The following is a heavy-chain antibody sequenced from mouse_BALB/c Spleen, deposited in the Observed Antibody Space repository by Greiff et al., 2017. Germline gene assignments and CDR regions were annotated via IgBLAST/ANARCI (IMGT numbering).Heavy chain of an antibody. Sequence: EVQLVESGAELVKPGASVKLSCTASGFNIKDTYMHWVKQRPEQGLEWIGRIDPANGNTKYDPKFQGKATITADTSSNTAYLQLSSLTSEDTAVYYCAFITTVVATRGAMDYWGQGTSVTVSS. CDR3: AFITTVVATRGAMDY. CDR2: IDPANGNT. V-gene: IGHV14-3*02. CDR1: GFNIKDTY. J-gene: IGHJ4*01. D-gene: IGHD1-1*01.